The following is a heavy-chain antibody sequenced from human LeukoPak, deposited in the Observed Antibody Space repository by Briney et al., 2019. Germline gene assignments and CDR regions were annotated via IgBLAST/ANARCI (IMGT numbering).Heavy chain of an antibody. CDR2: ISAYNCNT. V-gene: IGHV1-18*04. D-gene: IGHD6-19*01. CDR1: GYTFTSYG. CDR3: AKIAVAGTIGWFDP. Sequence: ASLKVSCKASGYTFTSYGISWGRHAPGQRLEWMGWISAYNCNTNYAQKLQRRVTMTTDTSTRTAYMELRSLRSDDTAVYYCAKIAVAGTIGWFDPWGQGTLVTVSS. J-gene: IGHJ5*02.